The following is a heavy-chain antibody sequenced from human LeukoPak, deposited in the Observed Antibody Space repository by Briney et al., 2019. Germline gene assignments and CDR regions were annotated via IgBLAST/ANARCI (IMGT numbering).Heavy chain of an antibody. D-gene: IGHD6-13*01. CDR3: AREPASYSSSWYSEDY. J-gene: IGHJ4*02. Sequence: ASVKVSCKASGYTFTGYYMHWVRQAPGQGLEWMGRINPNSGGTNYAQKFQGRVTMTRDTSISTAYMELSRLRSDDTAVYYCAREPASYSSSWYSEDYWGQGTLVTVSS. CDR2: INPNSGGT. CDR1: GYTFTGYY. V-gene: IGHV1-2*06.